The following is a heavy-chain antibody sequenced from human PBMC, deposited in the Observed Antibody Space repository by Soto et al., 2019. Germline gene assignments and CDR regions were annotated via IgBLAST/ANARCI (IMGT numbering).Heavy chain of an antibody. J-gene: IGHJ4*02. CDR1: GFTFSSYG. CDR2: IWYDGSNK. V-gene: IGHV3-33*06. Sequence: GGPLRLSCAASGFTFSSYGMHWVRQAPGKGLEWVAVIWYDGSNKYYADSVKGRFTISRDNSKNTLYLQMNSLRAEDTAVYYCAKIPRRLGELSFYYFDYWGQGTLVTVSS. D-gene: IGHD3-16*02. CDR3: AKIPRRLGELSFYYFDY.